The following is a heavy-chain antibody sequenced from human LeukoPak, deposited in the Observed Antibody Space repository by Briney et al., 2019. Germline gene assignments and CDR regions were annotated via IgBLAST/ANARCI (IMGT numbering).Heavy chain of an antibody. Sequence: SETLSLTCTVSGGSISNYYWSWIRQPPGKGLEWIGYIYYSGSTNYNPSLKSRVTISVDTSKNQFSLKLSSVTAADTAVYYCARDLGSCSSTSCYAWFDPWGQGTLVTVSS. CDR3: ARDLGSCSSTSCYAWFDP. V-gene: IGHV4-59*01. J-gene: IGHJ5*02. D-gene: IGHD2-2*01. CDR2: IYYSGST. CDR1: GGSISNYY.